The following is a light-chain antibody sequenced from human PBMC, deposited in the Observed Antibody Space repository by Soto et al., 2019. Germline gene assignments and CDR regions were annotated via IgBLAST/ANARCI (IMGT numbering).Light chain of an antibody. CDR3: QQYNDWPRT. V-gene: IGKV3-15*01. Sequence: EIVMTQSPATLSVSPGERATLSCRASQSVRSNLAWYQQKLGQAPRLLIYGASTRATGIPARFSGSGSGTEFTLTICSLQSEDFAIFYCQQYNDWPRTFGQGTKL. J-gene: IGKJ2*01. CDR1: QSVRSN. CDR2: GAS.